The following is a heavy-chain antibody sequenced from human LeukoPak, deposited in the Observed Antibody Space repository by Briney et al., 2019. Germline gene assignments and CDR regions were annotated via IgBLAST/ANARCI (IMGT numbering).Heavy chain of an antibody. CDR2: INPNSGGT. J-gene: IGHJ4*02. CDR1: GYTFTGYY. V-gene: IGHV1-2*02. Sequence: ASVKVSCKASGYTFTGYYMHWVRQAPRQGLEWMGWINPNSGGTNYAQKFQGRVTMTRDTSISTAYMELSRLRSDDTAVYYCARGMGGESNEYYFDYWGQGTLVTVSS. D-gene: IGHD3-16*01. CDR3: ARGMGGESNEYYFDY.